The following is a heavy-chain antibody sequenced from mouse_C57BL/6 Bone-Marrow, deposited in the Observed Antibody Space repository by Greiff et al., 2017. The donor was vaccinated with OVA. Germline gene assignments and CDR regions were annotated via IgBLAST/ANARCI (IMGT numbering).Heavy chain of an antibody. CDR2: IRLKSDNYAT. CDR3: TDGTGTGAY. CDR1: GFTFSNYW. V-gene: IGHV6-3*01. J-gene: IGHJ3*01. Sequence: EVKLVESGGGLVQPGGSMKLSCVASGFTFSNYWMNWVRQSPEKGLEWVAQIRLKSDNYATHYAESVKGRFTISRDDSKSSVYLQMNNLRAEDTGIYYCTDGTGTGAYWGQGTLVTVSA. D-gene: IGHD4-1*01.